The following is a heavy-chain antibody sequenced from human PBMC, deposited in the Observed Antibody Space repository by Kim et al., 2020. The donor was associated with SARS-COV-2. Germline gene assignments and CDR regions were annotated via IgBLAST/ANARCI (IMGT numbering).Heavy chain of an antibody. CDR3: ARTRLRFLEWLPPFFAYYG. D-gene: IGHD3-3*01. V-gene: IGHV4-34*01. Sequence: SETLSLTCAVYGGSFSGYYWSWIRQPPGKGLEWIGEINHSGSTNYNPSLKSRVTISVDTSKNQFSLKLSSVTAADTAVYYCARTRLRFLEWLPPFFAYYG. CDR1: GGSFSGYY. J-gene: IGHJ6*01. CDR2: INHSGST.